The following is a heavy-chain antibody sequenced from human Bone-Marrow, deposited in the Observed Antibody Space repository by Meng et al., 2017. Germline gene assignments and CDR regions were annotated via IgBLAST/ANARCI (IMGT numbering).Heavy chain of an antibody. CDR2: IYYSGST. D-gene: IGHD1-14*01. CDR3: AREASPEYYFDY. CDR1: GGSISSGGYY. Sequence: QEQLQESGPGLVKPSQTLSLTCTVSGGSISSGGYYWSWIRQHPGKGLEWIGYIYYSGSTYYNPSLKSLVTISVDTSKNQFSLKLSSVTAADTAVYYCAREASPEYYFDYWGQGTLVTVSS. V-gene: IGHV4-31*01. J-gene: IGHJ4*02.